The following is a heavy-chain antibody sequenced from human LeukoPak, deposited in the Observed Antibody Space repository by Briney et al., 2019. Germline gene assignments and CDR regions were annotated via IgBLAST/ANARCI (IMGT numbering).Heavy chain of an antibody. CDR1: GGSISSYY. D-gene: IGHD3-22*01. V-gene: IGHV4-59*01. Sequence: PSETLSLTCTVSGGSISSYYWNWIRQPPGKGLEWIGYIYYSGSTNYNPSLRSRVTISVDTSKNQFSLKLSSVTAADTAVYYCAREAMMGHTTFDYWGQGTLVTVSS. J-gene: IGHJ4*02. CDR2: IYYSGST. CDR3: AREAMMGHTTFDY.